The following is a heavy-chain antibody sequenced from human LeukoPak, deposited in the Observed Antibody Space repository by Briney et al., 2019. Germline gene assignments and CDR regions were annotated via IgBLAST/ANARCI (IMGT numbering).Heavy chain of an antibody. CDR1: GFTFSNAW. V-gene: IGHV3-15*01. D-gene: IGHD3-22*01. CDR2: IYGRADGGTS. CDR3: AFGSNRYDSSEFDH. J-gene: IGHJ4*02. Sequence: GESLRLSCAASGFTFSNAWMNWVRQPPGKGLEWVGRIYGRADGGTSESAAPAQGRFIISRDDSRNTLDLQTYSLQTGDSALDYCAFGSNRYDSSEFDHWGLGTLVTVSS.